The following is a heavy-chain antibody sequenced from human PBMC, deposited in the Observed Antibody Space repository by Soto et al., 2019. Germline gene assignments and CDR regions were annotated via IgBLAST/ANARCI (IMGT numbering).Heavy chain of an antibody. CDR1: GGSLSPNY. CDR2: IYYSGST. V-gene: IGHV4-59*05. Sequence: PSETLSLTCTVSGGSLSPNYWSWIRQPPGKGLEWIGSIYYSGSTYYNPSLKSRVTISVDTSKNQFSLKLSSVTAADTAVYYCAITGMAVAGTEYYYGMDVWGQGTTVTVSS. D-gene: IGHD6-19*01. J-gene: IGHJ6*02. CDR3: AITGMAVAGTEYYYGMDV.